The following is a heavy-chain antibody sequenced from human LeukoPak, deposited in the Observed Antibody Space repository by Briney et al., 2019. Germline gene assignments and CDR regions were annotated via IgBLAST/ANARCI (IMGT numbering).Heavy chain of an antibody. J-gene: IGHJ6*03. CDR3: ARASFRVSYYYYMDV. D-gene: IGHD3-16*01. CDR1: GGSLSGYY. CDR2: INHSGST. V-gene: IGHV4-34*01. Sequence: SETLSLTCAVYGGSLSGYYWSWIRQPPGKGLEWIGEINHSGSTNYNPSLKSRVTISVDTSKNQFSLKLSSVAAADTAVYYCARASFRVSYYYYMDVWGKGTTVTVSS.